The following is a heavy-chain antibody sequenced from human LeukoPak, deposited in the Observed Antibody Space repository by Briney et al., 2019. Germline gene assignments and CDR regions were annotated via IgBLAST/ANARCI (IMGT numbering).Heavy chain of an antibody. CDR3: AXXNAMDV. CDR2: INRDGSER. V-gene: IGHV3-7*03. CDR1: GFTFSNYW. J-gene: IGHJ6*02. Sequence: PGGSLRLSCAASGFTFSNYWMTWVRQAPGKGLEWVANINRDGSERYYVDSVKGRFTISRDDAKSSLYLQMNSLRAEDTAVEYRAXXNAMDVWGQGTTVIVFS.